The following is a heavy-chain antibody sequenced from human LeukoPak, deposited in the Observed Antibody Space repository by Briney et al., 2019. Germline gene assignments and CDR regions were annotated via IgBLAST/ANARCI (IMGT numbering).Heavy chain of an antibody. V-gene: IGHV1-18*01. J-gene: IGHJ6*02. CDR3: ARDPYYDYVWGSYRSLYYYYGMDV. D-gene: IGHD3-16*02. Sequence: ASVKVSCKASGYTFTSYGISWVRQAPGQGLEWMGWISAYNGNTNYAQKLQGRVTMTTDTSTSTAYMELRSLRSDDTAVYYCARDPYYDYVWGSYRSLYYYYGMDVWGQGTTVTVSS. CDR1: GYTFTSYG. CDR2: ISAYNGNT.